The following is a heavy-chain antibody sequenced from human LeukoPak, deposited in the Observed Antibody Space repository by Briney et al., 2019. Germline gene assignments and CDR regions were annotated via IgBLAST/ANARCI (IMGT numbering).Heavy chain of an antibody. CDR2: IYSGGST. J-gene: IGHJ4*02. CDR1: GFTFSDYY. V-gene: IGHV3-66*01. Sequence: GGSLRLSCTASGFTFSDYYMNWVRQAPGKGLEWVSVIYSGGSTYYADSVKGRFIISRDNSKNTLYLQMNSLRAEDTAVYYCVCSGGSCPGARGQGTLVTVSS. D-gene: IGHD2-15*01. CDR3: VCSGGSCPGA.